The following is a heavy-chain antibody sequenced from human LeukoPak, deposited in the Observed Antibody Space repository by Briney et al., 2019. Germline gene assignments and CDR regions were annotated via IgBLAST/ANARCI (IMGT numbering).Heavy chain of an antibody. CDR1: GFTFSNAW. CDR3: TTDPAEDGYNSV. V-gene: IGHV3-15*01. CDR2: IKSKTDGGTT. J-gene: IGHJ4*02. Sequence: PGGSLRLSCAASGFTFSNAWMSWVRQAPGKGLEWVGRIKSKTDGGTTDYAAPVKGRFTISRDDSKNTLYLQMNSLKTEDTAVYYCTTDPAEDGYNSVWGQETLVTVSS. D-gene: IGHD5-24*01.